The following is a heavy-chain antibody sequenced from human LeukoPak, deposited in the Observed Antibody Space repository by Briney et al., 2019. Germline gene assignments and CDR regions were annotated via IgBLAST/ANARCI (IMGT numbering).Heavy chain of an antibody. V-gene: IGHV4-34*01. CDR2: INHSGST. CDR1: GGSFSGYY. D-gene: IGHD3-22*01. CDR3: ARVSPNYYDSSGYPYYFDY. Sequence: SETLSLTCAVYGGSFSGYYWSWIRQPPGKGLEWIGEINHSGSTNYNPSLKSRVTISVDPSKNQFSLKLSSVTAADTAVYYCARVSPNYYDSSGYPYYFDYWGQGTLVTVSS. J-gene: IGHJ4*02.